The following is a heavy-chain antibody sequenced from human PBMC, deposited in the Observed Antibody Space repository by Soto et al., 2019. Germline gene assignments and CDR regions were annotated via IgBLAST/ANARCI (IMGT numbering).Heavy chain of an antibody. CDR2: ISGHSGNT. CDR1: GYTFTIYD. Sequence: QVQLVQSGAEVKKPGSSVKVSCKTSGYTFTIYDISWVRQAPGKGLEWMGWISGHSGNTNYAQKLQGRISMTTDTSTKTADMELMSLRSGDTAVYYCARSGGSSSPLDYWGQGNLVTVSS. D-gene: IGHD6-6*01. J-gene: IGHJ4*02. V-gene: IGHV1-18*01. CDR3: ARSGGSSSPLDY.